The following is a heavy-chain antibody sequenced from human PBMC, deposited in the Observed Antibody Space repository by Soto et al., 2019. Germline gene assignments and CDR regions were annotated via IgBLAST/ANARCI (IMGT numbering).Heavy chain of an antibody. CDR2: IIPILGIA. V-gene: IGHV1-69*08. Sequence: VQLVQSGAEVKKPGSSVKVSCKASGGTFSSYTISWVRQAPGQGLEWMGRIIPILGIANYAQKFQGRVTITADKSTSTAYMELSSLRSEDTAVYYCARDSGRSSGSLYWGQGTLVTVSS. CDR1: GGTFSSYT. CDR3: ARDSGRSSGSLY. J-gene: IGHJ4*02. D-gene: IGHD6-19*01.